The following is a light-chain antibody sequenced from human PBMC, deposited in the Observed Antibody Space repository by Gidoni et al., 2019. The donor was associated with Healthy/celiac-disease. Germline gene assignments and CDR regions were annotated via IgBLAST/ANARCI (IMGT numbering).Light chain of an antibody. CDR3: QQSYSTLNT. Sequence: DIQMTQSPSSLSASVGDRVTITCRASQSISSYFNWYQQKPGKAPKLLSYAASSLQSGVPSRFSGSGSGTDFTLTISSLQPEDFATYYCQQSYSTLNTFXXXTKLEIK. J-gene: IGKJ2*01. CDR1: QSISSY. V-gene: IGKV1-39*01. CDR2: AAS.